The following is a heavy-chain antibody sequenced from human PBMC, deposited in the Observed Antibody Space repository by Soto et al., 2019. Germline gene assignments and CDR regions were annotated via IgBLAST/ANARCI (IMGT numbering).Heavy chain of an antibody. Sequence: EVQLVESGGGLVQPGRSLRLSCAASGFTFDDYAMHWVRQAPGKGLEWVSGIRWNSGSIGYADSVKGRFTISRDNAKNSLYLQMNSLRAEDTALYYCAKDPYSSSWYGNYYYYGMDVWGQGTTVTVSS. J-gene: IGHJ6*02. CDR2: IRWNSGSI. V-gene: IGHV3-9*01. CDR3: AKDPYSSSWYGNYYYYGMDV. CDR1: GFTFDDYA. D-gene: IGHD6-13*01.